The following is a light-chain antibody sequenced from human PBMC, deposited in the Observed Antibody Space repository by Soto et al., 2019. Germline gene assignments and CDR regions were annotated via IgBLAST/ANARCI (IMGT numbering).Light chain of an antibody. CDR3: QQSYKTEFT. CDR2: AAS. Sequence: DIQMTQSPSSLSASVGDKVTITCRASQNIGDHLNWYQQKPRKAPSLLIYAASILQSGVPSRFSGSGSGTDFTLTISSLQPEDFAIYYCQQSYKTEFTFGPGTTVDIK. CDR1: QNIGDH. J-gene: IGKJ3*01. V-gene: IGKV1-39*01.